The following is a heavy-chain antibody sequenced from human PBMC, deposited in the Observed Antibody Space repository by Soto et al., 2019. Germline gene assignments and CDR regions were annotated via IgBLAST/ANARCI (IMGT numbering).Heavy chain of an antibody. CDR3: ARDRDEDFDWLSTVLGY. CDR2: ISSSSSYI. CDR1: GFTFSSYS. D-gene: IGHD3-9*01. V-gene: IGHV3-21*01. J-gene: IGHJ4*02. Sequence: EVQLVESGGGLVKPGGSLRLSCAASGFTFSSYSMNWVRQAPGKGLEWVSSISSSSSYIYYADSVKGRFTISRDNAKNSLYLQMNSLRAEDTAVYYCARDRDEDFDWLSTVLGYWGQGTLVTVSS.